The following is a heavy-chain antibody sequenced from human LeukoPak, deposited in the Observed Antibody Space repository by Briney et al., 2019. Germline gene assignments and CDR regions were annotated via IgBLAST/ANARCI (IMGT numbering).Heavy chain of an antibody. Sequence: PGGSLRLSCAASGFTFSSYGMHWVRQAPGKGLEWVAVISYDGSNKYYADSVKGRFTISRDNSKNTLYLQMNSLRAEDTAVYYCAKIGNYGDYLWYAFDIWGQGTMVTVSS. CDR1: GFTFSSYG. CDR2: ISYDGSNK. CDR3: AKIGNYGDYLWYAFDI. V-gene: IGHV3-30*18. D-gene: IGHD4-17*01. J-gene: IGHJ3*02.